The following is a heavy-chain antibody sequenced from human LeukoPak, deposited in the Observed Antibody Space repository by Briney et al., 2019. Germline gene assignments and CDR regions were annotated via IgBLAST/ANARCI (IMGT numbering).Heavy chain of an antibody. V-gene: IGHV1-18*01. J-gene: IGHJ4*02. CDR1: GYTFTSYS. D-gene: IGHD3-22*01. Sequence: ASVKVSCKASGYTFTSYSISWVRQAPGQGLEWMGWISTYNGNTNYAQKLQGRVTMTTDTSTSTAYMELRSLRSDDTAVYYCARLRYYYDKTTFDYWGQGTLVTVSS. CDR3: ARLRYYYDKTTFDY. CDR2: ISTYNGNT.